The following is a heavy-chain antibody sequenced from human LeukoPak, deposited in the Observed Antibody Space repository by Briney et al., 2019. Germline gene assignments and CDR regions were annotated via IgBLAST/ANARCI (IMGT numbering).Heavy chain of an antibody. D-gene: IGHD5-12*01. CDR2: AYYSGTT. V-gene: IGHV4-34*01. CDR1: GGSFSGYY. Sequence: KPSETLSLTCAVYGGSFSGYYWSWIRQPPGKGLEWIANAYYSGTTYCNPSLKSRVTISVDTSKNQFSLKLSSVTAADTAVYYCARQDTITPPGVDYWGQGTPVTGSS. J-gene: IGHJ4*02. CDR3: ARQDTITPPGVDY.